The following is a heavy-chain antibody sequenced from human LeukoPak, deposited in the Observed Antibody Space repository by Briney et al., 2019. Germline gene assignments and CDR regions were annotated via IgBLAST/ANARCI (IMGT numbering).Heavy chain of an antibody. Sequence: SETLSLTCTVSGGSISSYYWSWIRQPPGKGLEWIGYIYYSGSTNYNPSLKSRVTISVDTSKNQFSLKLSSVTAADTAVYYCARGGSSGYCSSTSCPYAFDIWGQGTMVTVSS. J-gene: IGHJ3*02. CDR2: IYYSGST. CDR1: GGSISSYY. CDR3: ARGGSSGYCSSTSCPYAFDI. V-gene: IGHV4-59*01. D-gene: IGHD2-2*01.